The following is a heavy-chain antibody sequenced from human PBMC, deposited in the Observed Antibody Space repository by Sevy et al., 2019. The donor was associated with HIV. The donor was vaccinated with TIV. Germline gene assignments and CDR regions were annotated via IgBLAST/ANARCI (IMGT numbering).Heavy chain of an antibody. CDR2: IYSGGST. Sequence: GGSLRLSCAASEFTVSSNYMSWVRQAPGKGLEWVSVIYSGGSTYYADSVKGRFTISRDNSQNTVYLQMNSLRAEDMAVYYCAREDIVLGEGNYYGMDVWGQGTTVTVSS. D-gene: IGHD2-15*01. V-gene: IGHV3-53*01. CDR1: EFTVSSNY. CDR3: AREDIVLGEGNYYGMDV. J-gene: IGHJ6*02.